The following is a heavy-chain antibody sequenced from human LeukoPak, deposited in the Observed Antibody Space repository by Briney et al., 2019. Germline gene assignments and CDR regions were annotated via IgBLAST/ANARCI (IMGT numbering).Heavy chain of an antibody. J-gene: IGHJ6*02. CDR1: GFXFSSYT. CDR2: ISTSSYK. V-gene: IGHV3-21*01. CDR3: ARDSSSSYYYYGMDV. D-gene: IGHD6-6*01. Sequence: GGSLRLSCAASGFXFSSYTMNWVRQAPGKGLEWVSAISTSSYKYYADSVRGRFTISRDNAKDSLYLQMNSLRAEDTAVYYCARDSSSSYYYYGMDVWGQGTTVTVSS.